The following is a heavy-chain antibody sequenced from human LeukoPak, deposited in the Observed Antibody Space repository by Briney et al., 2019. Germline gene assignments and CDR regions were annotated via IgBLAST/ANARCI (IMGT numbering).Heavy chain of an antibody. Sequence: PSETLSLTCTVSGGSIGSYYWSWIRQPPGKGLEWIGYIYYSGSTNYNPSLKSRVTISVDTSKNQFSLKLSSVTAADTAVYYCARHPRLSGLDYWGQGTLVTVSS. J-gene: IGHJ4*02. D-gene: IGHD3-3*01. CDR1: GGSIGSYY. CDR2: IYYSGST. V-gene: IGHV4-59*01. CDR3: ARHPRLSGLDY.